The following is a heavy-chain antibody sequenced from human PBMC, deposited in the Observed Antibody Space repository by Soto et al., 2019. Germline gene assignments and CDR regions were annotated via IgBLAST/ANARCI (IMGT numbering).Heavy chain of an antibody. D-gene: IGHD3-3*01. CDR3: ARNPVFGVIMAPYYYYSMDV. V-gene: IGHV3-30-3*01. CDR2: ISYDGSNK. Sequence: PGGTLRLSCAASGFTFSSYAMHCVRQAPGKGLEWVAVISYDGSNKYYADSVKGRFTISRHNSKNTLYLQMNSLRAEDTAVSYCARNPVFGVIMAPYYYYSMDVGGQGTTVNISS. CDR1: GFTFSSYA. J-gene: IGHJ6*02.